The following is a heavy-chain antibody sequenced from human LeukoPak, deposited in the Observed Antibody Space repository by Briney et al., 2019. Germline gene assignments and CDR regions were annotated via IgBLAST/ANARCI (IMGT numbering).Heavy chain of an antibody. CDR3: ARGLDCSSTSCYGYYFDY. D-gene: IGHD2-2*01. V-gene: IGHV4-31*03. CDR2: IYYSGST. CDR1: GVSISSGGYY. Sequence: SETLSLTCTVSGVSISSGGYYWSWIRQHPGKGLEWIGYIYYSGSTYYNPSLKSRVTISVDTSKNQFSLKLSSVTAADTAVYYCARGLDCSSTSCYGYYFDYWGQGTLVTVSS. J-gene: IGHJ4*02.